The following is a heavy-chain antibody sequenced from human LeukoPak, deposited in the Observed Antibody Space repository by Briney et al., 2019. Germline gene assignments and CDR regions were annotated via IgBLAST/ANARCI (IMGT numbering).Heavy chain of an antibody. V-gene: IGHV1-69*02. Sequence: ASVKVSCKASGGTFSSYTISWVRQAPGQGLEWMGRIIPILGIANYAQKFQGRVTITADKSTSTAYMELSSLRSEDTAVYYCSGWCSSTCCYDRDYYYYGMDVWGQGTTVTVSS. D-gene: IGHD2-2*01. CDR2: IIPILGIA. J-gene: IGHJ6*02. CDR1: GGTFSSYT. CDR3: SGWCSSTCCYDRDYYYYGMDV.